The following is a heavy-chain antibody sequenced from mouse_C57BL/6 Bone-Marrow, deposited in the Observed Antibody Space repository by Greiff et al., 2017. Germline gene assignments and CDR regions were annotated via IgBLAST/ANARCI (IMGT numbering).Heavy chain of an antibody. CDR1: GFNIKDDY. CDR3: PTGMTSVVAY. V-gene: IGHV14-4*01. CDR2: IDPENGDT. D-gene: IGHD1-1*01. Sequence: VQLQQAGAELVRPGASVKLSCTASGFNIKDDYMRWVKQRPEQGLAWIGWIDPENGDTEYASKFEGKATITADTSSKAAYMQLSSLTSEDTAVYYCPTGMTSVVAYWGKGTTLTVST. J-gene: IGHJ2*01.